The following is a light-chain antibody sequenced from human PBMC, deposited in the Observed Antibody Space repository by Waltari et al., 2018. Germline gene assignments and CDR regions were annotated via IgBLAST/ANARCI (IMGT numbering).Light chain of an antibody. V-gene: IGLV1-40*01. CDR2: GNS. CDR3: QSYDSSLSGSRV. Sequence: QSVLTQPPSVSGAPGQRVTISCTGSSSNIGAGYDVHWYQQPPGTAPKLLMSGNSKRPAGVPGRFSGSKSGTSASLAITGLQAEDEADYYCQSYDSSLSGSRVFGGGTKLTVL. J-gene: IGLJ2*01. CDR1: SSNIGAGYD.